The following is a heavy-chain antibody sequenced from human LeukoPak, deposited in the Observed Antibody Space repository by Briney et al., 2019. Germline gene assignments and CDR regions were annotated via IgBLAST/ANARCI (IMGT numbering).Heavy chain of an antibody. CDR3: ARSENSLDY. CDR1: RFTFSTYS. D-gene: IGHD1-7*01. Sequence: GGSLRLSCAASRFTFSTYSMNWVRQAPGKGLEWVSSISSRSTYIYYADSVKGRFTMSRDNAKNTVYLQMNSLRAEDTAIYYCARSENSLDYWGRGTLVTVSS. V-gene: IGHV3-21*01. J-gene: IGHJ4*02. CDR2: ISSRSTYI.